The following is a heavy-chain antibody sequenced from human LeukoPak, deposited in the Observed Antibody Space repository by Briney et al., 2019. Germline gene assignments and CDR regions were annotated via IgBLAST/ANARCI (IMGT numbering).Heavy chain of an antibody. J-gene: IGHJ4*02. V-gene: IGHV4-39*01. D-gene: IGHD3-9*01. Sequence: SETLSLTCTVSGGSISSSRYYWGWIRQPPGKGLEWIGSIYYSGSTYYNPSLKSRVTISVDTSKNQFSLKLSSVTAADTAVYYCARQMGYFDILTPPVYWGQGTLVTVSS. CDR2: IYYSGST. CDR3: ARQMGYFDILTPPVY. CDR1: GGSISSSRYY.